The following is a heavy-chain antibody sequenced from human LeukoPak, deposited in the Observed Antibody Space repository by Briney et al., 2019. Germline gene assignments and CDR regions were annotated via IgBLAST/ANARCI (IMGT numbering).Heavy chain of an antibody. Sequence: GGSLRLSCTASGLTFSSSDMHWVRQAPGKGLDWVSFINHDGTNTYYADSVKGRFTISRDNSQNTLYLQMNSLRGEDTAVYYCTNFDYWGQGTLVTVSS. J-gene: IGHJ4*02. CDR1: GLTFSSSD. CDR2: INHDGTNT. V-gene: IGHV3-30*02. CDR3: TNFDY.